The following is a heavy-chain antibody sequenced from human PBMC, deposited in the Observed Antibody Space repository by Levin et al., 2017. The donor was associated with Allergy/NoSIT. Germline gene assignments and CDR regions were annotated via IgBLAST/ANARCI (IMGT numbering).Heavy chain of an antibody. CDR3: ARGYTYGDLDY. CDR2: ISYGGNNK. V-gene: IGHV3-30-3*01. Sequence: QTGGSLRLSCAASGFTFSSYAIHWVRQAPGKGLEWVAIISYGGNNKDYADSVKGRFSISRDNSKNMVYLQMNSLRAEDTAVYFCARGYTYGDLDYWGQGSLVTVSS. CDR1: GFTFSSYA. D-gene: IGHD5-18*01. J-gene: IGHJ4*02.